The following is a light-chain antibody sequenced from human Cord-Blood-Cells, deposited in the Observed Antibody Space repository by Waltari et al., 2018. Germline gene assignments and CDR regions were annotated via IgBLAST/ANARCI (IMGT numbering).Light chain of an antibody. Sequence: EIVLTQSPGTLSLSPGERTTLPCRASQSVSSSYLAWYQQKPGQDPRRRIYGASRRATGIPARFSGSGSGTDFTRTSSRLEPQDCAVYYCQQYGSSPYSFGQGTKLEIK. CDR2: GAS. J-gene: IGKJ2*03. CDR1: QSVSSSY. V-gene: IGKV3-20*01. CDR3: QQYGSSPYS.